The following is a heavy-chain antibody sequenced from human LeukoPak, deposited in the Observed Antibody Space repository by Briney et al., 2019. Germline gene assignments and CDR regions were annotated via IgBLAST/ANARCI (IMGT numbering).Heavy chain of an antibody. D-gene: IGHD3-22*01. CDR3: TSGLFGGQFDY. V-gene: IGHV3-15*01. J-gene: IGHJ4*02. CDR2: IKSKTDGGTT. Sequence: GGSLRLSCAASGFTFSNAWMSWVRQAPGKGLEWVGRIKSKTDGGTTDYAAPVKGRFTISRDDSKNTLYLQMNSLKTEDTAVYYCTSGLFGGQFDYWGQGTLVTVSS. CDR1: GFTFSNAW.